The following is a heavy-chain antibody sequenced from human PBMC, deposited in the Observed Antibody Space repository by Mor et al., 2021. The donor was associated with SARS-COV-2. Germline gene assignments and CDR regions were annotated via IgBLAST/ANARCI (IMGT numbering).Heavy chain of an antibody. J-gene: IGHJ5*02. V-gene: IGHV1-3*01. D-gene: IGHD2-15*01. CDR3: ARADCGGGSCNPTWFDP. Sequence: YSQKFQGRVTITRDASASTAYMELSSLTSEDTAGYYCARADCGGGSCNPTWFDPWGQGTLVTVSS.